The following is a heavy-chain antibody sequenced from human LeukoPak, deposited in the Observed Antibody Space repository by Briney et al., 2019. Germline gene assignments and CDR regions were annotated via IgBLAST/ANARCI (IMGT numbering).Heavy chain of an antibody. V-gene: IGHV3-21*01. CDR2: ISSSSSYI. CDR1: GFTFSSYS. J-gene: IGHJ5*02. D-gene: IGHD3-10*01. CDR3: AGMVRGVIIGWFDP. Sequence: GGSLRLSCAASGFTFSSYSMNWVRQAPGKGLEWVSSISSSSSYIYYADSVKGRFTISRDNAKNSLYLQMNSLRAEDTAVYYCAGMVRGVIIGWFDPWGQGTLVTVSS.